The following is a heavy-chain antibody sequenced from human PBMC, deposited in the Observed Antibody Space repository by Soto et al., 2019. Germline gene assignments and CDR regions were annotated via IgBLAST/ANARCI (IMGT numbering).Heavy chain of an antibody. D-gene: IGHD3-3*01. Sequence: SETLSLTCTVSGGSITSYYWSWIRQPPGKGLEWIGYIYHSGSTNSNPSLKSRVTISLDTSKSQFSLRLSSVTAADTAVYYCTSRANDFWGPGTLVTVSS. CDR1: GGSITSYY. CDR3: TSRANDF. V-gene: IGHV4-59*01. J-gene: IGHJ4*02. CDR2: IYHSGST.